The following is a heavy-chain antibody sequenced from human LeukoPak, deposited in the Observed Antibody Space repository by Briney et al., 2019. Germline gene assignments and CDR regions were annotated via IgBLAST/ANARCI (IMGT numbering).Heavy chain of an antibody. CDR2: IKSKTDGGTT. V-gene: IGHV3-15*01. CDR1: GFTFSKAW. J-gene: IGHJ4*02. Sequence: KTGGSLRLSCAASGFTFSKAWMTWVRQAPGKGLEWVGRIKSKTDGGTTDYVAPVKGRFTISRDDSKNTLYLQMDSLKTEDTAVYYCATEYSRNSYLRRFDYWGQGTLVTVSS. D-gene: IGHD6-13*01. CDR3: ATEYSRNSYLRRFDY.